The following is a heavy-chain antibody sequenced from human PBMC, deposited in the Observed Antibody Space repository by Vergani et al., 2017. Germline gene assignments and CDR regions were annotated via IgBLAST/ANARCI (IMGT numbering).Heavy chain of an antibody. Sequence: QVQLVQSGAEVKKPGSSVKVSCKASGGTFSSYAISWVRQAPGQGLEWMGGLIPIFGTANYAQKFQGRVTITADESTSTAYMELSSLRSEATAVYYCAGDRSSDLEWLWRGVPDAFDIWGQGTMVTVSS. CDR1: GGTFSSYA. V-gene: IGHV1-69*01. D-gene: IGHD3-3*01. CDR3: AGDRSSDLEWLWRGVPDAFDI. CDR2: LIPIFGTA. J-gene: IGHJ3*02.